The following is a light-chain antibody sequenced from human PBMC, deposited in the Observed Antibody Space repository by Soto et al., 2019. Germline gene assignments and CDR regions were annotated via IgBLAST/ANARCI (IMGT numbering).Light chain of an antibody. CDR2: WAS. CDR3: QQYYSTPYT. Sequence: DIVMTQSPDSLAVSLGERATINCKSSQSFLYSSNNKNYLAWYQQKSGQPPKLLIYWASTRESGVPDRFSGSGSGTDFTLTISSLQAEDVAVYYCQQYYSTPYTFGQGTKVEIK. V-gene: IGKV4-1*01. CDR1: QSFLYSSNNKNY. J-gene: IGKJ2*01.